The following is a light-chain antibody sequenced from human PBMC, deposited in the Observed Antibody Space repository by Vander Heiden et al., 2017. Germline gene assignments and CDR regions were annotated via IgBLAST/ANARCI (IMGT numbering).Light chain of an antibody. J-gene: IGLJ3*02. CDR2: DVS. V-gene: IGLV2-11*01. CDR1: SSDVGGYNY. CDR3: CSYAGSYIWV. Sequence: QSALTQPRSVSGSPGPSVPISCTGTSSDVGGYNYVSWYQQHPGKAPKLMIYDVSKRPAGVPDRFSGSKSGNTASLTISGRQAEDEADYYCCSYAGSYIWVFGGGTKLTVL.